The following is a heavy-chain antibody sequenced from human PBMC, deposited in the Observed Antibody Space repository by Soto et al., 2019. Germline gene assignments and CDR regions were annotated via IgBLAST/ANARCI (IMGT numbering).Heavy chain of an antibody. CDR2: VSSSSSTI. D-gene: IGHD1-26*01. Sequence: GGSLRLSCAASGFTFSSYSMNWVRQAPGKGLEWVSYVSSSSSTIYYADSVKGRFTISRDNAKNSLYLQMNSLRDEDTAVYYCARRYRVRGWDYYGMDVWGQGTTVTVSS. J-gene: IGHJ6*02. CDR3: ARRYRVRGWDYYGMDV. V-gene: IGHV3-48*02. CDR1: GFTFSSYS.